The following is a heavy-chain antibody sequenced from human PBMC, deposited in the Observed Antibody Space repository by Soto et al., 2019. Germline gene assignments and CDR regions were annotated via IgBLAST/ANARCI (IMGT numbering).Heavy chain of an antibody. J-gene: IGHJ4*02. CDR2: IFYNGGT. Sequence: QVQLQGSGPGLVKPSETLSLTCTVSGGSISPYSWSWIRQPPGKGLEWIGYIFYNGGTNYNPSLKSRVTISVDTSKNQFSLRLTSVTAADTAVYYCARYHSSGFYGDYWGKGTLVTVST. CDR3: ARYHSSGFYGDY. CDR1: GGSISPYS. D-gene: IGHD6-19*01. V-gene: IGHV4-59*08.